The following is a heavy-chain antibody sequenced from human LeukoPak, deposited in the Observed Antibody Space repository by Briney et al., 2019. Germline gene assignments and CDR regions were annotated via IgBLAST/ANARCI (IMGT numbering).Heavy chain of an antibody. Sequence: SETLSLTCAVSGYSITGGYYWGWNRQPPGKGLEWIGRIYYSGSTDYNPSLKSRVTISVDTSKNQFSLNLYSVIAADTAVYYCARDPGGDGDSWGQGILVTVSS. J-gene: IGHJ4*02. CDR2: IYYSGST. CDR1: GYSITGGYY. V-gene: IGHV4-38-2*02. CDR3: ARDPGGDGDS. D-gene: IGHD1-14*01.